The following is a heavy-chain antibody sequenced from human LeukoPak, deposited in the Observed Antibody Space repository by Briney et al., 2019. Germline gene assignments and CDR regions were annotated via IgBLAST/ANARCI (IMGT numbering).Heavy chain of an antibody. Sequence: FIHWVRQAPGQGLEWMGWINPKSGGTTYAQKFQGRVTITRDTPISTAYMEVSRLGSDDTAVYFCAKDHPPTSITMIVVVITYFDYWGQGTLVTVSS. CDR2: INPKSGGT. CDR3: AKDHPPTSITMIVVVITYFDY. J-gene: IGHJ4*02. D-gene: IGHD3-22*01. CDR1: F. V-gene: IGHV1-2*02.